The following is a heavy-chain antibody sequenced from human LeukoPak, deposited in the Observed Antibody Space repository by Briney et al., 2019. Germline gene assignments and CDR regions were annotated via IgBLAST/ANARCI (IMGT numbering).Heavy chain of an antibody. Sequence: PSETLSLTCTVSGGSISSYYWSWIRQPPGKGLEWIGYIYYSGSTNYNPSLKSRVTISVDTSKNQFSLKLSSVTAADTAVYYCAREVVPDVIDAFDIRGQGTMVTVSS. V-gene: IGHV4-59*01. CDR1: GGSISSYY. CDR2: IYYSGST. CDR3: AREVVPDVIDAFDI. J-gene: IGHJ3*02. D-gene: IGHD2-2*01.